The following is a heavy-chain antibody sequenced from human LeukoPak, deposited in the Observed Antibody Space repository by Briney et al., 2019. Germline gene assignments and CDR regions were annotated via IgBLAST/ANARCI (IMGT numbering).Heavy chain of an antibody. Sequence: PGGSLRLSCAASGFTFSSDAMSWVRQAPGKGLEWVSAISGSGGSTYYADSVKGRFTISRDNSKNTLYLQMNSLRAEDTAVYYCAKRERGSYSLDYWGQGTLVTGSS. D-gene: IGHD1-26*01. J-gene: IGHJ4*02. CDR2: ISGSGGST. CDR3: AKRERGSYSLDY. CDR1: GFTFSSDA. V-gene: IGHV3-23*01.